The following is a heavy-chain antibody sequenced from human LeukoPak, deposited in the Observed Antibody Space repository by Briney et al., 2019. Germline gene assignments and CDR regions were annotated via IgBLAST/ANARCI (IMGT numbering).Heavy chain of an antibody. CDR2: VSGGGGST. CDR3: AKDRPTYGSGSPIDY. D-gene: IGHD3-10*01. CDR1: GFTFSSYV. J-gene: IGHJ4*02. V-gene: IGHV3-23*01. Sequence: GGSLRLSCAASGFTFSSYVMNWVRQAPGKGLEWVSAVSGGGGSTYYADSVKGRFTISRDNSKNTLYLQLNSLRAEDTAVYFCAKDRPTYGSGSPIDYWGQGTLVTVSS.